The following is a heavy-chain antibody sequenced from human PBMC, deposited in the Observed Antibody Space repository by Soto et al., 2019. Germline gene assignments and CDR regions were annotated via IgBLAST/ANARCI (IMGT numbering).Heavy chain of an antibody. V-gene: IGHV3-7*05. CDR2: INQDGSAK. J-gene: IGHJ4*02. D-gene: IGHD2-15*01. CDR1: GFTFNNYY. CDR3: GRGFGGTH. Sequence: PGGSLRLSCSASGFTFNNYYMVWVRQAPGRGLEWVANINQDGSAKYYVDSVKGRFTISRDNAKSSLYLQINSLRAEDTATYYCGRGFGGTHWGQGSLVTVSS.